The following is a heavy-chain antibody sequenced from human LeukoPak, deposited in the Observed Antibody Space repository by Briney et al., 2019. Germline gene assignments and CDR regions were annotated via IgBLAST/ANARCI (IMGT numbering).Heavy chain of an antibody. CDR1: GGSISSSSYY. Sequence: QTSETLSLTCTVSGGSISSSSYYWGWIRQPPGKGLEWIGSIYYSGSTYYNPSLKSRVTISVDTSKNQFSLKLSSVTAADTAMYYCARGLHVGETLPYYFWSQGTMVTVSS. J-gene: IGHJ4*02. V-gene: IGHV4-39*07. CDR2: IYYSGST. CDR3: ARGLHVGETLPYYF. D-gene: IGHD3-16*01.